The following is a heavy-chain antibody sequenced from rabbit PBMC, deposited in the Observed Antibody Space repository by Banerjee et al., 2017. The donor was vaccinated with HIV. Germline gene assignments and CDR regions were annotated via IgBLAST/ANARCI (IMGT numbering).Heavy chain of an antibody. D-gene: IGHD2-1*01. J-gene: IGHJ4*01. CDR3: ARGSAAMTMLITGYYLGL. CDR2: GYPDGIGST. V-gene: IGHV1S40*01. CDR1: GFSFSSSYD. Sequence: QQLVESGGGLVKPGASLTLTCTASGFSFSSSYDMCWVRQAPGKGLEWIGCGYPDGIGSTAYASWAKGRFTISKTSSTTVTLQMTSLTAADTATYFCARGSAAMTMLITGYYLGLWGPGTLVTVS.